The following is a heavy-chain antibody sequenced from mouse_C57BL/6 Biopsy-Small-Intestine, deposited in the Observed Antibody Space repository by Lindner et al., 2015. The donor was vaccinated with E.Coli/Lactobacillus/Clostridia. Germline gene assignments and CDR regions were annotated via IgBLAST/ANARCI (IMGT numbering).Heavy chain of an antibody. CDR2: IDPEDGET. CDR3: AQLGGFAY. J-gene: IGHJ3*01. Sequence: VQLQESGAELVKPGASVKCPAQLLASNIKDYYMHWVKQRTEQGLEWIGRIDPEDGETKYAPKFQGKATITADTSSNTAYLQLSSLTSEDTAVYYCAQLGGFAYWGQGTLVTVSA. CDR1: ASNIKDYY. D-gene: IGHD4-1*02. V-gene: IGHV14-2*01.